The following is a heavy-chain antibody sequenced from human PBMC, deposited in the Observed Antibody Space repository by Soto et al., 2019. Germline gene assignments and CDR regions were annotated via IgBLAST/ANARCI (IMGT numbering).Heavy chain of an antibody. V-gene: IGHV1-18*01. Sequence: QIQLVQSGGEVERPGASVTVSCEASGYIFTTYGLSWVPQTPAHGLEWMGWISADSGYTQYSQFLQGRVTMTRDTSTNTGYMELRDLTSDDTGIYYCARDRPPGSLYGMDAWGQGTAVTVSS. CDR2: ISADSGYT. CDR1: GYIFTTYG. J-gene: IGHJ6*02. CDR3: ARDRPPGSLYGMDA.